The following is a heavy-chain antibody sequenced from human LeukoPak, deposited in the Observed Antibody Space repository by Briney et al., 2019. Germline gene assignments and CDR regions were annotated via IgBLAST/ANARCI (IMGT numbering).Heavy chain of an antibody. V-gene: IGHV1-18*01. CDR3: ARGVWFGELGDY. D-gene: IGHD3-10*01. CDR2: ISVYNGNT. Sequence: GASVKVSCKASGYTFSTYGISWVRQAPGQGLEWMGWISVYNGNTNYAQKVQGRVTMTTDTSTSTAYMELRSLRSDDTAVYYCARGVWFGELGDYWGQGTLVTVSS. J-gene: IGHJ4*02. CDR1: GYTFSTYG.